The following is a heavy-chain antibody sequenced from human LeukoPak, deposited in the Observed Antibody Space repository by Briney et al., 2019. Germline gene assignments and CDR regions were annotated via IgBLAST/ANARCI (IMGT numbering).Heavy chain of an antibody. V-gene: IGHV3-23*01. J-gene: IGHJ4*02. CDR3: ANPARTDNADS. CDR2: ISGTSGRT. D-gene: IGHD1-1*01. Sequence: GGSLRLSCAASGFTFSSYAMNWVRQAPGKGLEWVSSISGTSGRTYYTDFVKGRFTISRDNSKNTMYLQINSLRAAATAVYHSANPARTDNADSWGEGTLATVSS. CDR1: GFTFSSYA.